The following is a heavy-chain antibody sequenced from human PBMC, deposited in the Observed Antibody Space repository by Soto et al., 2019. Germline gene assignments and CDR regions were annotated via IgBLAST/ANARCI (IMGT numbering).Heavy chain of an antibody. CDR1: GFTFSSYA. CDR3: AKDLGHPVSYYDSSGYYVY. CDR2: ISGSGGST. J-gene: IGHJ4*02. D-gene: IGHD3-22*01. V-gene: IGHV3-23*01. Sequence: PGGSLRLSCAASGFTFSSYAMSWVRQAPGKGLEWVSAISGSGGSTYYADSVKGRFTISRDNSKNTLYLQMNSLRAEDTAVYYCAKDLGHPVSYYDSSGYYVYWGQGTLVTVSS.